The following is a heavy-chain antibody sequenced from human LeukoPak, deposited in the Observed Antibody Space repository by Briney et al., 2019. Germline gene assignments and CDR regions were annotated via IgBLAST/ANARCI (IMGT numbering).Heavy chain of an antibody. D-gene: IGHD2-2*01. CDR2: IYHTGST. Sequence: PSETLSLTCTVSGGSISTDDYYWTWIRQSPGKGLEWIGYIYHTGSTYYNPSLKSRVTISVDRSQDQFSLRLTSVTAADTAVYYCARDGLVPAPMTGAFDIWGQGTMVTVSS. CDR1: GGSISTDDYY. J-gene: IGHJ3*02. CDR3: ARDGLVPAPMTGAFDI. V-gene: IGHV4-30-2*06.